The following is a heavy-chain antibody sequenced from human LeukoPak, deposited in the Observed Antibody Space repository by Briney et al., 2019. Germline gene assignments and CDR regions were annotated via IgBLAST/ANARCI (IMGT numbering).Heavy chain of an antibody. Sequence: GGSLRLSCAASGFTFSSDSMNWVRQAPGKGLEWVSGISGSGGSTYYADSVKGRFTISRDNSKNTLYLQMNSLRAEDTAVYYCAKPAYCSGGSCYSIGYFDYWGQGTLVTVSS. CDR3: AKPAYCSGGSCYSIGYFDY. CDR2: ISGSGGST. D-gene: IGHD2-15*01. J-gene: IGHJ4*02. V-gene: IGHV3-23*01. CDR1: GFTFSSDS.